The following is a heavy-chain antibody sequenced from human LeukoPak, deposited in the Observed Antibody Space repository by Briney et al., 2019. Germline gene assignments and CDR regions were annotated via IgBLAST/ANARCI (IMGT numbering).Heavy chain of an antibody. CDR1: GFTFSSYG. J-gene: IGHJ4*02. D-gene: IGHD5-24*01. Sequence: GASLRLSCAASGFTFSSYGMHWVRQAPGKGLEWVAVISYDGYSKYYADSVKGRFTISRDNSKNTMFMQMNSLRVEDTAVYYCAKDLDGWLQIQGYWGQGTLVSVSS. CDR3: AKDLDGWLQIQGY. CDR2: ISYDGYSK. V-gene: IGHV3-30*18.